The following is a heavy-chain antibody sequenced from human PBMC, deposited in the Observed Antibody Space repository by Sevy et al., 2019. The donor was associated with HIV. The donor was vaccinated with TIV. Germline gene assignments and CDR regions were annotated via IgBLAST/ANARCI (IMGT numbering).Heavy chain of an antibody. Sequence: ASVKVSCKASGYTFTSYGISWVRQAPGQGLEWMGWISAYNGNTNYAQKLQGRVTMTTDTSTSTAYMELRSLRSDDTAGYYCAGGGGIVTMVRGVINAVIDYWGQGTLVTVSS. CDR1: GYTFTSYG. D-gene: IGHD3-10*01. V-gene: IGHV1-18*01. CDR2: ISAYNGNT. CDR3: AGGGGIVTMVRGVINAVIDY. J-gene: IGHJ4*02.